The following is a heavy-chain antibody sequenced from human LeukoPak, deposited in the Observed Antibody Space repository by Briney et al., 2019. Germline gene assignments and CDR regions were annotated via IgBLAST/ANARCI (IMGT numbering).Heavy chain of an antibody. J-gene: IGHJ5*02. Sequence: GGSLRLSCAASGFTFSSYWMSWVRQAPGKGLEWVANIKQDGSEKYYVDSVKGRFTISRDNAKNSLYLQMNSLRAEDTAVYYCARVVVGKVAAANNWFDPWGQGTLVTVSS. CDR3: ARVVVGKVAAANNWFDP. CDR1: GFTFSSYW. D-gene: IGHD2-2*01. CDR2: IKQDGSEK. V-gene: IGHV3-7*01.